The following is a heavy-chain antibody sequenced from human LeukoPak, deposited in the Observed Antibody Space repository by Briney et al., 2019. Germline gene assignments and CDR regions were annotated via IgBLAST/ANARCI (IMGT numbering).Heavy chain of an antibody. D-gene: IGHD3-10*01. Sequence: ASVKVSCKASGYTFTSYAMHWVRQAPGQRLEWMGSSNAGNGNTKYSQEFQGRVTITRDTSPSTAYMELSSLRSEDMAVYYCAGALLWFGEPSHIDYWGQGTLVTASS. CDR3: AGALLWFGEPSHIDY. V-gene: IGHV1-3*02. CDR2: SNAGNGNT. J-gene: IGHJ4*02. CDR1: GYTFTSYA.